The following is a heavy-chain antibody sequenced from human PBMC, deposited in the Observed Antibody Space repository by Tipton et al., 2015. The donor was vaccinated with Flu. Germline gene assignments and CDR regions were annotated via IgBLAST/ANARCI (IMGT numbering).Heavy chain of an antibody. J-gene: IGHJ3*02. CDR3: ARGGGRITMIVGGAFDI. CDR2: IYTSGST. V-gene: IGHV4-4*07. D-gene: IGHD3-22*01. CDR1: GGSISSYY. Sequence: LRLSCTVSGGSISSYYWSWIRQPAGKGLEWIGRIYTSGSTNYNPSLKSRVTMSVDTSKNQFSLKLSSVTAADTAVYYCARGGGRITMIVGGAFDIWGQGTMVTVSS.